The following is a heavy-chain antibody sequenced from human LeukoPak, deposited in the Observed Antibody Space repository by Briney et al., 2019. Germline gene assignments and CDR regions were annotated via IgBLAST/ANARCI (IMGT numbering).Heavy chain of an antibody. D-gene: IGHD3-10*01. CDR3: ARXGFGEFQTFFDY. J-gene: IGHJ4*02. CDR1: GFTFSSYS. CDR2: ISSSSSYI. V-gene: IGHV3-21*04. Sequence: GGSLRLSCAASGFTFSSYSMNWVRQAPGKGLEWVSSISSSSSYIYYADSVKGRFTISRDNAKNSLYLQMNSLRAEDTAVYYCARXGFGEFQTFFDYWGQGXLVTV.